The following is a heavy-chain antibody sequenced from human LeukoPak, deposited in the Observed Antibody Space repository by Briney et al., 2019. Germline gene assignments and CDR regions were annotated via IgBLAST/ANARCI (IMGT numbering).Heavy chain of an antibody. CDR3: ARHVVGPQNAFDV. J-gene: IGHJ3*01. CDR2: IKEDGSRK. Sequence: GGSLRLSCAASGFSFSRHWMAWVRQAPGKGLEWVANIKEDGSRKYYVDSVKGRFTVSRDNAQNSLYLQMNSLRAEDTAVYYCARHVVGPQNAFDVWAKGQWSPSLQ. CDR1: GFSFSRHW. V-gene: IGHV3-7*01. D-gene: IGHD2-21*01.